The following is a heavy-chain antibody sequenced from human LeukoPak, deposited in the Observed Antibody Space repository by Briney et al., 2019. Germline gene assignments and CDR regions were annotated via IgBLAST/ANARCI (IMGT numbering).Heavy chain of an antibody. V-gene: IGHV3-15*01. J-gene: IGHJ6*04. CDR1: GFTFSNAW. D-gene: IGHD4-17*01. CDR3: TEGSEGDYNYYYYGMDV. Sequence: GGCLRLSCAASGFTFSNAWMSWVRQAPGKGLEWVGRIKSKTDGGTTDYAAPVKGRFTISRDDSKNTLYLQMNSLKTEDTAVYYCTEGSEGDYNYYYYGMDVWGKGTRSPSPQ. CDR2: IKSKTDGGTT.